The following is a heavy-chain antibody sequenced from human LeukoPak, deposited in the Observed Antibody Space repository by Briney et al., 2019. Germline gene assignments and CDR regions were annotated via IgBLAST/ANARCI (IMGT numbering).Heavy chain of an antibody. CDR1: GGSISSGSYY. Sequence: SETLSLTCTVSGGSISSGSYYWSWIRQPAGKGLEWIGRIYTSGSTNYNPSLKSRVTISVDTSKNQFSLKLSSVTAADTAVYYCARGTAYYDFWSGYPPRGYYFDYWGQGTLVTVSS. CDR2: IYTSGST. D-gene: IGHD3-3*01. V-gene: IGHV4-61*02. J-gene: IGHJ4*02. CDR3: ARGTAYYDFWSGYPPRGYYFDY.